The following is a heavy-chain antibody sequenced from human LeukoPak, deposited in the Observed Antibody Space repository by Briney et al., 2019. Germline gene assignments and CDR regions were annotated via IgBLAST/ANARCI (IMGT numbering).Heavy chain of an antibody. CDR3: ARAIGTYYYDSSGYSRTAGY. V-gene: IGHV1-2*02. CDR1: GYTFTGYY. CDR2: INPNSGGT. Sequence: ASVKVSCKASGYTFTGYYMHWVRQAPGQGLEWMGWINPNSGGTNYAQKFQGRVTMTRDTSISTAYMELSRLRSDDTAVYYCARAIGTYYYDSSGYSRTAGYWGQGTLVTVSS. D-gene: IGHD3-22*01. J-gene: IGHJ4*02.